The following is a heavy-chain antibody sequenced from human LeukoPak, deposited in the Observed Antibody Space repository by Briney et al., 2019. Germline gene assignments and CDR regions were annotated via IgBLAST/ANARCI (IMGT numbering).Heavy chain of an antibody. Sequence: ASVKVSCKASGYTFTGYYMHWVRQAPGQGLEWMGWINPNSGGTNYAQKFQGRVTMTRDTSISTAYMELSRLRSGDTAVYYCARDGRNSSSWYPFDYWGQGTLVTVSS. D-gene: IGHD6-13*01. V-gene: IGHV1-2*02. CDR3: ARDGRNSSSWYPFDY. CDR1: GYTFTGYY. J-gene: IGHJ4*02. CDR2: INPNSGGT.